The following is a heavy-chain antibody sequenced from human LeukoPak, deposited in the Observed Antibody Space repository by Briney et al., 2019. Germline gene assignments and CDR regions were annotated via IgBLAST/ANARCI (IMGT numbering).Heavy chain of an antibody. Sequence: PGGSLRLSCAASGFTFSSYAMHWVRRAPGKGLEWVAVISYDGSNKYYADSVKGRFTISRDNSKNTLYLQMNSLRAEDTAVYYCARGNSGSYTYYFDYWGQGTLVTVSS. V-gene: IGHV3-30-3*01. CDR1: GFTFSSYA. CDR2: ISYDGSNK. J-gene: IGHJ4*02. CDR3: ARGNSGSYTYYFDY. D-gene: IGHD1-26*01.